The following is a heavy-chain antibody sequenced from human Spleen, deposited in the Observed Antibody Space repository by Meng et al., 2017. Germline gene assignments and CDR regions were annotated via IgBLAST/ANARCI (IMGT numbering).Heavy chain of an antibody. CDR1: GFSFTDAW. CDR3: ITDASTVPTHYYYGMNA. J-gene: IGHJ6*02. CDR2: IKSNSDGGTT. Sequence: GESLKISCVASGFSFTDAWMSWVRQAPGKGLEWVGRIKSNSDGGTTDYAAPVKGRFTISRDDSKNTLYLQMNSLITEDTAVYYCITDASTVPTHYYYGMNAWGQGTTVTVSS. D-gene: IGHD4-17*01. V-gene: IGHV3-15*01.